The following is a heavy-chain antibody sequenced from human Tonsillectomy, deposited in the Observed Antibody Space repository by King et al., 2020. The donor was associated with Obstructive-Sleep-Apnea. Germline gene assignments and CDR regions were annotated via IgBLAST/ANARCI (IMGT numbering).Heavy chain of an antibody. V-gene: IGHV3-11*05. CDR1: GFTFSDYY. D-gene: IGHD3-9*01. J-gene: IGHJ4*02. Sequence: VQLVESGGGLVKPGGSLRLSCAASGFTFSDYYMSWIRQAPGKGLEWVSYNSTDSIYTKYADSVKCRFTISRDNARNSLYLQMNSLRAEDTAVYYWAGGRLGGLRYFDWLLFFVYWGQGTLVTVSS. CDR2: NSTDSIYT. CDR3: AGGRLGGLRYFDWLLFFVY.